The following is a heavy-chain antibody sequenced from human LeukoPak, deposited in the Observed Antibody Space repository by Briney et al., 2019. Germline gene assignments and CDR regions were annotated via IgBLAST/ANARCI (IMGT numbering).Heavy chain of an antibody. CDR1: GGSISSYY. Sequence: SETLSLTCTVSGGSISSYYWSWIRQPPGKGLEWIGYIYYSGSTNYNPSLKSRVTISVDTSKNQFSLKLSSVTAADTAVYYCASAPGAVYWGQGTLVTVSS. J-gene: IGHJ4*02. D-gene: IGHD3-10*01. V-gene: IGHV4-59*12. CDR2: IYYSGST. CDR3: ASAPGAVY.